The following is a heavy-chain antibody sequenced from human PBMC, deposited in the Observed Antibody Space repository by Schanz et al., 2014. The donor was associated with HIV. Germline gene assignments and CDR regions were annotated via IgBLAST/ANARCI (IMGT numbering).Heavy chain of an antibody. CDR1: GFVFSLAW. J-gene: IGHJ6*02. V-gene: IGHV3-30*18. D-gene: IGHD3-10*01. Sequence: VQLEESGGGLVEPGGSLRLSCEGTGFVFSLAWMSWVRQVPDKGLESVAVISHDGSDTYYVDSVKGRFTISRDNSKNTLYLQMNSLRAEDTAVYYCAKCPTMVRGTGMDVWGQGTTVTVSS. CDR2: ISHDGSDT. CDR3: AKCPTMVRGTGMDV.